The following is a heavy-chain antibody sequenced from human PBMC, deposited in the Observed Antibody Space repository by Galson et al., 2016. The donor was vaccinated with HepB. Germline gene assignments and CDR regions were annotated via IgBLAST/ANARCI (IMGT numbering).Heavy chain of an antibody. Sequence: SLRLSCAASGFTFSSYWMHWVRQVPGKGLVMVARTNTDGSDTGHADSVKGRFTISRDNAKNTLYLQMNTLRAEDTAVYYCARDYLTYTGSYLYSWGQGTLVTVSS. CDR1: GFTFSSYW. D-gene: IGHD1-26*01. V-gene: IGHV3-74*01. J-gene: IGHJ4*02. CDR3: ARDYLTYTGSYLYS. CDR2: TNTDGSDT.